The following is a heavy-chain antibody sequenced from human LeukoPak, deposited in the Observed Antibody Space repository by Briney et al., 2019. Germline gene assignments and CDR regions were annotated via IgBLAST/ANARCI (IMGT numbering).Heavy chain of an antibody. CDR2: INPNSGGT. J-gene: IGHJ6*02. V-gene: IGHV1-2*06. CDR3: ARDPLGYCSGGSCYSDYYYGMDV. D-gene: IGHD2-15*01. CDR1: GYTFTGYY. Sequence: ASVKVSCKASGYTFTGYYMHWVRQAPGQGLEWTGRINPNSGGTNYAQKFQGRVTMTRDTSISTAYMELSRLRSDDTAVYYCARDPLGYCSGGSCYSDYYYGMDVWGQGTTVTVSS.